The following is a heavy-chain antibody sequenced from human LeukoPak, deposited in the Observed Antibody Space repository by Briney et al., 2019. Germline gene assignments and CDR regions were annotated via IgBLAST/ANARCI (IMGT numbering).Heavy chain of an antibody. J-gene: IGHJ4*02. Sequence: PGRSLRLSCAASGFTFSGYGMHWVRQAPGKGLEWVAVIWYDGSNKYYADSVKGRFTISRDNSKNTLYLQMNSLRAEDTAVYYCARDGDIVVVPAAIGGIDYWGQGTLVTVSS. CDR2: IWYDGSNK. D-gene: IGHD2-2*01. V-gene: IGHV3-33*01. CDR1: GFTFSGYG. CDR3: ARDGDIVVVPAAIGGIDY.